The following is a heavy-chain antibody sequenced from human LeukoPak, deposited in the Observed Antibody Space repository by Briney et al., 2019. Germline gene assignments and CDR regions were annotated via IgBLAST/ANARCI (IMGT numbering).Heavy chain of an antibody. V-gene: IGHV3-21*04. CDR1: GFTFSSYS. CDR2: ISSSSSYI. D-gene: IGHD1-7*01. CDR3: AKEQRDWNYGVFDH. J-gene: IGHJ4*02. Sequence: LGGSLRLSCAASGFTFSSYSMNWVRQAPGKGLEWVSSISSSSSYIYYADSVKGRFTISRDNTKNMLYLQMNSLRAEDTAEYYCAKEQRDWNYGVFDHWGQGTQVTVSS.